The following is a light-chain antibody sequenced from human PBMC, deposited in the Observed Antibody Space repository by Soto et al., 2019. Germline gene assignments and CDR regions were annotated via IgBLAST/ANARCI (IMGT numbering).Light chain of an antibody. CDR3: QQRSNWPPIT. J-gene: IGKJ5*01. CDR2: DAS. CDR1: QSVSSY. V-gene: IGKV3-11*01. Sequence: EIVLTQSPATLSLSPGERATLSCRASQSVSSYLAWYQQQPGQAPRLLIYDASNRATGIPARFSGSGSGTDFTLTISSLEPEDFAVYYCQQRSNWPPITFGQGTRWRL.